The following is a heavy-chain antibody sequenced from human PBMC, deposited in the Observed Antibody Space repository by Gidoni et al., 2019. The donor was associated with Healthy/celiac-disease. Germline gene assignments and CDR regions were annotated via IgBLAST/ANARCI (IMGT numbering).Heavy chain of an antibody. CDR2: IYYSGST. J-gene: IGHJ4*02. CDR1: GVSLSSSSYY. V-gene: IGHV4-39*01. CDR3: ARLAAREFGFDHFDY. Sequence: QLQLQESGPGLVKPSETLSLTCPVSGVSLSSSSYYWGWIRQPPGKGLEWIGSIYYSGSTYYNPSLKSRVTISVDTSKNQFSLKLSSVTAADTAVYYCARLAAREFGFDHFDYWGQGTLVTVSS. D-gene: IGHD3-10*01.